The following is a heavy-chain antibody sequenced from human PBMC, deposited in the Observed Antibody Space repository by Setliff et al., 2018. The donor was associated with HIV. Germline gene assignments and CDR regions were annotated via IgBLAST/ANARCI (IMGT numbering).Heavy chain of an antibody. Sequence: SETLSLTCTVSGGSISSGDDFWSWIRQPPGKGLEWIGSIYYSGSTNYNPSLKSRVTISVDTSKNQFSLKLSSVTAADTAVFYCASGLVLAMFDYWGQGTLVTVS. CDR2: IYYSGST. J-gene: IGHJ4*02. CDR3: ASGLVLAMFDY. CDR1: GGSISSGDDF. V-gene: IGHV4-61*08. D-gene: IGHD5-18*01.